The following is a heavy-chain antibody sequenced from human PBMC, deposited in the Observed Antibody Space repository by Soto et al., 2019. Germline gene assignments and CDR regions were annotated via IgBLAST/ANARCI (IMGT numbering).Heavy chain of an antibody. D-gene: IGHD3-10*01. J-gene: IGHJ4*02. CDR3: ARDTYGESRFDY. V-gene: IGHV3-30-3*01. CDR2: ISYDGSNK. CDR1: GFTFSSYA. Sequence: QVQLVESGGGVVQPGRSLRLSCAASGFTFSSYAMHWVRQAPGKGLEWVAVISYDGSNKYYADSVKGRFTISRDNSKNTRYLQMNSLRAEDTAVYYCARDTYGESRFDYWGQGTLVTVSS.